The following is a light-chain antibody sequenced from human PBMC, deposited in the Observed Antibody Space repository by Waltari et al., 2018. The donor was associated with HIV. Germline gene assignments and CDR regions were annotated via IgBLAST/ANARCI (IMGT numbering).Light chain of an antibody. CDR1: QRISTY. CDR3: QQSYSKPLT. V-gene: IGKV1-39*01. CDR2: AVS. Sequence: DIQMTQSPSSLSASVGDRVTITCRASQRISTYLNWYQQKPGKAPKVLIYAVSSLQSGVPSRFSGSGSMTDFTLTISSLQPEDFATYYCQQSYSKPLTFGPGTKVDIK. J-gene: IGKJ3*01.